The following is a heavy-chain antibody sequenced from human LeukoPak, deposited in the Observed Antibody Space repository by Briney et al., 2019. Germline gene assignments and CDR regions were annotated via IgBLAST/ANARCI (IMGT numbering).Heavy chain of an antibody. CDR1: GGSISSGGYY. V-gene: IGHV4-31*03. D-gene: IGHD1-7*01. Sequence: SETLSLTCTVSGGSISSGGYYWSWIRQHPGKGLEWIGYIYYSGSTYYNPSLKSRVTISVDTSKNQFSLKLSSVTAADTAVYYCARVPPAGTTVDYWGLGTLVTVSS. CDR3: ARVPPAGTTVDY. CDR2: IYYSGST. J-gene: IGHJ4*02.